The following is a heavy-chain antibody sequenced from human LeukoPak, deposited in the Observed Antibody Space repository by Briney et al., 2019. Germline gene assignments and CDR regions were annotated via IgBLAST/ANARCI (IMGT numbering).Heavy chain of an antibody. CDR3: ARGITIFGVVTIRDYYYYMDV. J-gene: IGHJ6*03. V-gene: IGHV4-39*07. CDR1: GGSISSSSYY. CDR2: IYYSGST. D-gene: IGHD3-3*01. Sequence: SETLSLTCTVSGGSISSSSYYWGWIRQPPGKGLEWIGSIYYSGSTYYNPSLKSRVTISVDTSKNQFSLKLSSVTAADTAVYYCARGITIFGVVTIRDYYYYMDVWGKGTTVTVSS.